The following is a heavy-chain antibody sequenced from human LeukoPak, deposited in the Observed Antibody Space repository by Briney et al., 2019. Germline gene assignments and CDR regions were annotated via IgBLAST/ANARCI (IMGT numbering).Heavy chain of an antibody. CDR3: ARVGELPGQEMDQ. V-gene: IGHV3-74*01. CDR2: SNSDGSST. J-gene: IGHJ1*01. Sequence: GGSLRLSCVASGFTFSRYWMHWVRQAPGKGLVWVSRSNSDGSSTNYADSVKGRFTISRDNAKNTLYLQMNSLRAEDTAVYYCARVGELPGQEMDQWGKGTLVTVSS. CDR1: GFTFSRYW. D-gene: IGHD5-24*01.